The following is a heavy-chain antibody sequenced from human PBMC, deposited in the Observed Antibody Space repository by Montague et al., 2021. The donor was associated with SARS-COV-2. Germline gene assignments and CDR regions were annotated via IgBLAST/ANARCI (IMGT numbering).Heavy chain of an antibody. CDR3: ARNMAY. CDR2: MYETGNM. Sequence: TLSLTFTVSSGSLSNYYWSWIRQSPDKGLEWIGYMYETGNMIYNPSLRSRVSISADTSKSQFSLRLTSVTAADSARYYCARNMAYWGQGVLVTV. D-gene: IGHD2/OR15-2a*01. J-gene: IGHJ4*02. CDR1: SGSLSNYY. V-gene: IGHV4-4*09.